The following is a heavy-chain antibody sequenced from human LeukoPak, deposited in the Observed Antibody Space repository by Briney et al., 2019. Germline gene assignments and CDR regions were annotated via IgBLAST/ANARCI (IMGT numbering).Heavy chain of an antibody. J-gene: IGHJ4*02. Sequence: GGSLRLSCAASGFTFSSYGMHWVRQAPGKGLEWVSVIYSGGSTYYADSVKGRFTISRDNSKNTLYLQMNSLRAEDTAVYYCARGGSVDTAMVRLYYFDYWGQGTLVTVSS. CDR2: IYSGGST. CDR3: ARGGSVDTAMVRLYYFDY. CDR1: GFTFSSYG. V-gene: IGHV3-53*01. D-gene: IGHD5-18*01.